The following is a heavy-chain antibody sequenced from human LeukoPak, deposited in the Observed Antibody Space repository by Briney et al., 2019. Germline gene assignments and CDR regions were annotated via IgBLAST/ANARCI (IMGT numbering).Heavy chain of an antibody. CDR2: IYTSGST. Sequence: SETLSLTCTVSGGSLSSGTYYWNWLRQPAGQGLEWIGRIYTSGSTKCIPSLKSRVTISLDTSKNQFSLKLSSVTAADTAVYYCAREVGGYRYGYRPTELYWYFDLWGRGTLVTVSS. V-gene: IGHV4-61*02. CDR1: GGSLSSGTYY. CDR3: AREVGGYRYGYRPTELYWYFDL. J-gene: IGHJ2*01. D-gene: IGHD5-18*01.